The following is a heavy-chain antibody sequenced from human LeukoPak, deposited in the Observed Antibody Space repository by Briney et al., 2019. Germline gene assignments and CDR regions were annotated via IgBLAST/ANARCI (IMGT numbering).Heavy chain of an antibody. CDR1: GYTFTGYY. CDR3: ARVRAGSRDYGMDV. CDR2: INPNTGGT. D-gene: IGHD3-10*01. J-gene: IGHJ6*02. V-gene: IGHV1-2*02. Sequence: ASVKVSCKASGYTFTGYYMHWVRQAPGQGLEWMGWINPNTGGTNYAQKFQGRVTMTRDTSISTAYMELSRLRSDDTAVYYCARVRAGSRDYGMDVWGQGTTVTVSS.